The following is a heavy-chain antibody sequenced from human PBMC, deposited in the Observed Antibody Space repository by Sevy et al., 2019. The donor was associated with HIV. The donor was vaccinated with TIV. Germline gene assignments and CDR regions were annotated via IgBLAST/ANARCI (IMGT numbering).Heavy chain of an antibody. Sequence: GGSLRLSCAASGFTFSSYEMNLVRQAPGKGLEWVSYISSSGSTIYYADSVKGRFTISRDNAKNSLYLQMNSLRAEDTAVYYCARDQGAVAGTKGESRLGYYYYYGMDVWGQGTTVTVSS. V-gene: IGHV3-48*03. CDR1: GFTFSSYE. CDR3: ARDQGAVAGTKGESRLGYYYYYGMDV. CDR2: ISSSGSTI. D-gene: IGHD6-19*01. J-gene: IGHJ6*02.